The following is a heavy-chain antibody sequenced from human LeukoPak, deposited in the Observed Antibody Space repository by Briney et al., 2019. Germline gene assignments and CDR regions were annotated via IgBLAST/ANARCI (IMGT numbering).Heavy chain of an antibody. Sequence: ASVKVSCKVSGYTLTELSMHWVRQAPGKGLEWMGGFDPEDGETIYAQKFQGRVTITADESTSTAYMELSSLRSEDTAVYYCAREGEKRIKAFDIWGQGTMVTVSS. CDR2: FDPEDGET. D-gene: IGHD2-15*01. CDR1: GYTLTELS. V-gene: IGHV1-24*01. J-gene: IGHJ3*02. CDR3: AREGEKRIKAFDI.